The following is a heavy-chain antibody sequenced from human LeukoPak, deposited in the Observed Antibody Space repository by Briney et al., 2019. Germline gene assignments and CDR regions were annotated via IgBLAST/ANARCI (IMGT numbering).Heavy chain of an antibody. J-gene: IGHJ3*02. D-gene: IGHD3-22*01. CDR1: GVSFSGYY. V-gene: IGHV4-34*01. CDR3: AKSNGYELIDI. CDR2: INNSRST. Sequence: SETLSLTCAVYGVSFSGYYWSWIRQPPGKGLEWLGEINNSRSTNYSPNLKSRVTIPLVTFRTQFFPKLNSVTAAVTSVYYCAKSNGYELIDIWGQGTMVTVSS.